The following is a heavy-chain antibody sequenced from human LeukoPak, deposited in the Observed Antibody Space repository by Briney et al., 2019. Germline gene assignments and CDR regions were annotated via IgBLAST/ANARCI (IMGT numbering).Heavy chain of an antibody. CDR1: GYTFGDYY. Sequence: GASLKVSCKASGYTFGDYYIHWVRQAPGQGLEWMGWINPNSGDTNYAQKFQGWVTMTRDTSITTAYVELIRLRSDDTAVYYCARDAYIWNSKRWHFYGMDVWGQGTTVTVSS. CDR2: INPNSGDT. J-gene: IGHJ6*02. V-gene: IGHV1-2*04. CDR3: ARDAYIWNSKRWHFYGMDV. D-gene: IGHD1-1*01.